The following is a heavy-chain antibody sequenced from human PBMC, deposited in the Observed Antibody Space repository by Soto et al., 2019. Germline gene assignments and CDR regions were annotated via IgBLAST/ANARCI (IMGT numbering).Heavy chain of an antibody. V-gene: IGHV3-11*06. Sequence: QVQLVESGGDLVKPGGSLRLSCAASGFIFSDYSMTWIRQAPGKGLEWVSHIGPRSTYTMYADSVKGRFTISRDNARNSLYLLMDSLRVEDTGVYYCARDYWGEDAWGQGTLVTVSS. CDR3: ARDYWGEDA. J-gene: IGHJ4*02. CDR2: IGPRSTYT. CDR1: GFIFSDYS. D-gene: IGHD2-21*01.